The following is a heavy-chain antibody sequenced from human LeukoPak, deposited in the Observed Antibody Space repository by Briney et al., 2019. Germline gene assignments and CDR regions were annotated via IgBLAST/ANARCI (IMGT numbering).Heavy chain of an antibody. Sequence: SETLSLTCTVSGGSISSSSYYWGWIRQPPGKGLEWIGSIYYSGSTYYNPSLKSRVTISVDTSKNQFSLKLSSVTAADTAVYYCARTGIVGATLSFDYWGQGTLVTVSS. D-gene: IGHD1-26*01. CDR1: GGSISSSSYY. V-gene: IGHV4-39*01. CDR3: ARTGIVGATLSFDY. CDR2: IYYSGST. J-gene: IGHJ4*02.